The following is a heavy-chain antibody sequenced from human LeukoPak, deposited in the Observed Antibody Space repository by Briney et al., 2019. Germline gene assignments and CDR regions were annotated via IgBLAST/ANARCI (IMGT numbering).Heavy chain of an antibody. CDR2: IKQDGSEK. J-gene: IGHJ4*02. V-gene: IGHV3-7*01. Sequence: PGGSLRLSCAASGFTFSSYWMSWVRQAPGKGLEWVANIKQDGSEKYYVDSVKGRFTISRDNAKNSLYLQMSSLRAEDTAVYYCARGKRYYYDSSGYYYFDYWGQGTLVTVSS. CDR1: GFTFSSYW. CDR3: ARGKRYYYDSSGYYYFDY. D-gene: IGHD3-22*01.